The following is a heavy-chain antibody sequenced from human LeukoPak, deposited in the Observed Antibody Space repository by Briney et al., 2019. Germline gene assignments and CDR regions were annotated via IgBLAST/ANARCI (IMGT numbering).Heavy chain of an antibody. J-gene: IGHJ4*02. D-gene: IGHD3-16*02. CDR1: GFTFSSYA. CDR2: ISYDGSNK. Sequence: GGSLRLSCAASGFTFSSYAMHWVRQAPGKGLEWVAVISYDGSNKYYADSVKGRFTISRDNSKNTLYLQMNSLRAEDTAVYYCTSPRLGELSLSDYWGQGTLVTVSS. V-gene: IGHV3-30-3*01. CDR3: TSPRLGELSLSDY.